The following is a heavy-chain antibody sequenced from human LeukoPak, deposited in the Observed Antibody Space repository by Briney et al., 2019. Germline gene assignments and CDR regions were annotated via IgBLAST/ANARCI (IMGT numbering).Heavy chain of an antibody. CDR1: GYTFTSYG. D-gene: IGHD5-12*01. CDR3: ARDRSAYDYDKRWFYYYMDV. Sequence: ASVKVSCKASGYTFTSYGISWVRQAPGQGLEWMGWISAYNGNTNYAQKLQGRVTTTTDTSTSTVYMELRSLRSDDTAVYYCARDRSAYDYDKRWFYYYMDVWGKGTTVTISS. CDR2: ISAYNGNT. V-gene: IGHV1-18*01. J-gene: IGHJ6*03.